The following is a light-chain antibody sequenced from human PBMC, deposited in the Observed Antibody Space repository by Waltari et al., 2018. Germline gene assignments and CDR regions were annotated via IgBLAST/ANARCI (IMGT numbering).Light chain of an antibody. CDR3: CSYAGSSTSVV. V-gene: IGLV2-23*01. J-gene: IGLJ2*01. Sequence: QSALTQPASVSGSPGQSITIPCTGTSHDVGSYNLVSWYQQPPGKAPKLMIYEGSKRPSGVSNRFSGSKSGNTASLTISGLQAEDEADYYCCSYAGSSTSVVFGGGTKLTVL. CDR2: EGS. CDR1: SHDVGSYNL.